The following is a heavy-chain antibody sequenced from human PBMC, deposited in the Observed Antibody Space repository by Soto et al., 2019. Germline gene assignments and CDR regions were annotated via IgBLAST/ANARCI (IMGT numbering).Heavy chain of an antibody. CDR2: ISFDGSNK. CDR1: GFTFSPYG. J-gene: IGHJ4*02. D-gene: IGHD3-22*01. Sequence: QVQLVESGGGVVQPGRSLRLSCAASGFTFSPYGMHWVRQAPGKGLEWVAVISFDGSNKYYADSVKGRFTISRDNSKNTLYLQMNSLRAEDTAVYYCAKEDSDSSGYLPFDYWGQGTLVTVSS. V-gene: IGHV3-30*18. CDR3: AKEDSDSSGYLPFDY.